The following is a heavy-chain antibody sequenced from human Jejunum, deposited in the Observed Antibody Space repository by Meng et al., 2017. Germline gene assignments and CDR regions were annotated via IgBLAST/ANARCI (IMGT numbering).Heavy chain of an antibody. V-gene: IGHV6-1*01. CDR2: TFYRSKWYY. D-gene: IGHD3-9*01. J-gene: IGHJ4*02. CDR3: ARGGSYDVLTGPFDS. CDR1: GDSVSSNSAA. Sequence: SETLSLTCAISGDSVSSNSAAWDWIRQSPARGFEWLGRTFYRSKWYYDYAGSLKSRVTINPDTSKSQFSLQLNSVTPEDTAVYYCARGGSYDVLTGPFDSWGQGTLVTVSS.